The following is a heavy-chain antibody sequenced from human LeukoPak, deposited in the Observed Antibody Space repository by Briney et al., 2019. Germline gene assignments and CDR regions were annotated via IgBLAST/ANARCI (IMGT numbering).Heavy chain of an antibody. D-gene: IGHD3-10*01. CDR2: ISSSGSTI. CDR3: ARLNYYGSGSYVDIGFDY. Sequence: GGSLRLSCAASGFTFSSYEMNWVRQAPGKGLEWVSYISSSGSTIYYADSVKGRFTISRDNAKNSLYLQMNSLRAEDTAVYYCARLNYYGSGSYVDIGFDYWGQGTLVSVSS. V-gene: IGHV3-48*03. CDR1: GFTFSSYE. J-gene: IGHJ4*02.